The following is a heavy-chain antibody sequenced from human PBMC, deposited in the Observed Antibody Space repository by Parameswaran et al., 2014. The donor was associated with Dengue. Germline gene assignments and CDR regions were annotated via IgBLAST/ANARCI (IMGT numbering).Heavy chain of an antibody. Sequence: WIRQPPGKGLEWIGSIYNSGSTHYNPSLTSRVTISVDTSKNQFSLKVSSVTAADTAVYYCARGPQLGFGRRIDYWGQGTLVTVSS. V-gene: IGHV4-39*01. J-gene: IGHJ4*02. D-gene: IGHD1-1*01. CDR3: ARGPQLGFGRRIDY. CDR2: IYNSGST.